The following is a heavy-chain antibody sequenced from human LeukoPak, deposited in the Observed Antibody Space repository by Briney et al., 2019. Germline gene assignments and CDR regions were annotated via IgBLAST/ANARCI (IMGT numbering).Heavy chain of an antibody. Sequence: GGSLRLSCAVSGFTFSTYGMHWVRQAPGKGLEWVALISDDGTNRYADSVKGRFTISGDNSENTVYLQMNSLRAEDTAVYYCVKDMFDYDSPYFDYWGQGSLSPSPQ. CDR3: VKDMFDYDSPYFDY. V-gene: IGHV3-30*18. CDR2: ISDDGTNR. CDR1: GFTFSTYG. D-gene: IGHD3-22*01. J-gene: IGHJ4*02.